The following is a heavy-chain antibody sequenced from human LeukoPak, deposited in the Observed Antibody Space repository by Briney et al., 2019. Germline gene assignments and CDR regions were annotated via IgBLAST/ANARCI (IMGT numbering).Heavy chain of an antibody. CDR2: IWYDGSNK. J-gene: IGHJ3*02. CDR1: GFTFNSYG. D-gene: IGHD6-13*01. CDR3: ARVLSAAGTLAFDI. V-gene: IGHV3-33*01. Sequence: GGSLRLSCAASGFTFNSYGIHWVRQAPGKGLEWVAFIWYDGSNKYYADSVKGRFTISRDNSKNTLYLQMNSLRAEDTAVYYCARVLSAAGTLAFDIWGQGTMVTVSS.